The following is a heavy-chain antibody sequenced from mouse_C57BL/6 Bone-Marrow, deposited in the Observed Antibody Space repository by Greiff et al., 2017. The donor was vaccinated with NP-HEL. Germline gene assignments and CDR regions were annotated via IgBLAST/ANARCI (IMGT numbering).Heavy chain of an antibody. J-gene: IGHJ3*01. Sequence: VQLQQSGAELVRPGASVKLSCKASGYTFTDYYINWVKQRPGQGLEWIARIYPGSGNTYYNEKFKGKATLTAEKSSSTAYMQLSSLTSEDSAVYFCARGATTVVATPFAYWGQGTLVTVSA. CDR1: GYTFTDYY. CDR2: IYPGSGNT. CDR3: ARGATTVVATPFAY. D-gene: IGHD1-1*01. V-gene: IGHV1-76*01.